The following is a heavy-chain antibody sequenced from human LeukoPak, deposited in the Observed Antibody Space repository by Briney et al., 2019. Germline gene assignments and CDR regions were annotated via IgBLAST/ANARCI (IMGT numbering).Heavy chain of an antibody. CDR1: GFTFSSYA. CDR2: IRGNGADT. CDR3: AKVPNSGSYYHFDY. Sequence: GGSLRLSCAASGFTFSSYAMSWVRQAPGKGLEWVSAIRGNGADTYYADSVKGRFTISRDNSKNTLYLQMNSLRAEDTAVYYCAKVPNSGSYYHFDYWGQGALVTVSS. J-gene: IGHJ4*02. V-gene: IGHV3-23*01. D-gene: IGHD1-26*01.